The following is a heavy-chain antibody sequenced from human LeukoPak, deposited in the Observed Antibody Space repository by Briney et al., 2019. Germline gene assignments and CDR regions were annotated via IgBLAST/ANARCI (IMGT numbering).Heavy chain of an antibody. CDR2: ISAYNGNT. V-gene: IGHV1-18*01. Sequence: ASVKVSCKASGYTFTSYGISWVRQAPGQGLEWMGWISAYNGNTNYAQKLQGRVTMTTDPSTTTAYMELRSLRSDDTAVYYCARDDSGYDYGPEYYYYYGMDVWGQGTTVTVSS. J-gene: IGHJ6*02. D-gene: IGHD5-12*01. CDR3: ARDDSGYDYGPEYYYYYGMDV. CDR1: GYTFTSYG.